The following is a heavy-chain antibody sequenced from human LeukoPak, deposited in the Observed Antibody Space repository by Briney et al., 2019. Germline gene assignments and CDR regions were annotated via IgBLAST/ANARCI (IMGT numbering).Heavy chain of an antibody. CDR1: GFTFSKDG. CDR2: VNDNGANT. D-gene: IGHD1-26*01. V-gene: IGHV3-23*01. Sequence: GASLRLFCAASGFTFSKDGMSWVRQAPGKGLEWFSTVNDNGANTHYADSVKGRFTISRDNSRNTLLLEMNSLRVDDTALYYCTKGDGGYYPIDNWGQGTLVIVSS. J-gene: IGHJ4*02. CDR3: TKGDGGYYPIDN.